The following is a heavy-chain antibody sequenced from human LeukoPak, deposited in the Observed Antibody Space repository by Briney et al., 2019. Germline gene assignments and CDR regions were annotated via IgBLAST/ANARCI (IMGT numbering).Heavy chain of an antibody. CDR3: ARAYSSSSVWFDP. V-gene: IGHV5-51*01. CDR1: GYSFTSYW. J-gene: IGHJ5*02. CDR2: IYPGDSDT. D-gene: IGHD6-6*01. Sequence: GESLKISCKGSGYSFTSYWISWVRQMPGKGLEWMGIIYPGDSDTRYSPSFQGQVTISADKSISTAYLQWSSLKASDTAMYYCARAYSSSSVWFDPWGQGTLVTVSS.